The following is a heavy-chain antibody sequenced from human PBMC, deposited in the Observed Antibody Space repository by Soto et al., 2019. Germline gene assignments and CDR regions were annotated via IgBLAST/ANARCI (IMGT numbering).Heavy chain of an antibody. CDR3: ARGAPFWSGPPSPNWFDP. Sequence: GGSLRLSCAASGFTFSSYSMNWVRQAPGKGLEWVPSISSSSSYIYYADSVKGRFTISRDNAKNSLYLQMNSLRAEDTAVYYCARGAPFWSGPPSPNWFDPWGQGTLVTVSS. CDR2: ISSSSSYI. D-gene: IGHD3-3*01. J-gene: IGHJ5*02. V-gene: IGHV3-21*01. CDR1: GFTFSSYS.